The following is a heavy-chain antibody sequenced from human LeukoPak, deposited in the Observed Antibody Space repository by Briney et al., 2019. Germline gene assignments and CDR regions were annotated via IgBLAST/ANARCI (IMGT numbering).Heavy chain of an antibody. CDR3: ASRTGDRDGYFDL. V-gene: IGHV1-2*02. J-gene: IGHJ2*01. CDR1: GYTFSGYY. D-gene: IGHD7-27*01. Sequence: GASVKVSCKASGYTFSGYYIHWVQQAPGQGLEWMGWINPNSGGTNYAQKFQGRVTMTRDTSISTAYMGLSRLRSDDTAVYYCASRTGDRDGYFDLWGRGTLVTVSS. CDR2: INPNSGGT.